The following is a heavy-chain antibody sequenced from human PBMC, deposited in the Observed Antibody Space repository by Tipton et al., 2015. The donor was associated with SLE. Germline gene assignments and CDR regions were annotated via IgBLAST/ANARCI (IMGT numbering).Heavy chain of an antibody. Sequence: TLSLTCTVSGGSISSHYWSWIRQPPGKGLEWIGEINHSGSTNYNPSLKSRATISVDTSKNQFSLKLSSVTAADTAVYYCARHTPGRYFDWLSLDYWGQGTLATVSS. CDR3: ARHTPGRYFDWLSLDY. D-gene: IGHD3-9*01. CDR2: INHSGST. V-gene: IGHV4-34*01. J-gene: IGHJ4*02. CDR1: GGSISSHY.